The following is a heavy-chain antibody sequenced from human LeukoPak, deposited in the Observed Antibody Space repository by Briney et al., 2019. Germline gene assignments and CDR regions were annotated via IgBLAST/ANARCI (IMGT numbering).Heavy chain of an antibody. D-gene: IGHD2-8*01. J-gene: IGHJ4*02. CDR2: IVVGGGNT. Sequence: TSVKVSCKASGFTFTSSAMQWVRQARGQRLEWIGWIVVGGGNTNYAQKFQERVTITRDMSTSTAYMELSSLRSEDTAVYYCAANLKGYCTNGVCGFDYWGQGTLVTVSS. CDR1: GFTFTSSA. V-gene: IGHV1-58*02. CDR3: AANLKGYCTNGVCGFDY.